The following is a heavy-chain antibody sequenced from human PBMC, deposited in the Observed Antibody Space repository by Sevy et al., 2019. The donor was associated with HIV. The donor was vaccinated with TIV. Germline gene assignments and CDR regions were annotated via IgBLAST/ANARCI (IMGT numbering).Heavy chain of an antibody. D-gene: IGHD6-13*01. V-gene: IGHV3-30-3*01. Sequence: GGSLRLSCAASGFTFSSYAMHWVRQAPGKGLEWVAVISYDGSNKYYADSVKRRFTSSRDNSKNSMYLQMNSLRAEDTAVYYGARDAKGGQQLVYYFDYWGQGTLVTVSS. CDR2: ISYDGSNK. CDR1: GFTFSSYA. J-gene: IGHJ4*02. CDR3: ARDAKGGQQLVYYFDY.